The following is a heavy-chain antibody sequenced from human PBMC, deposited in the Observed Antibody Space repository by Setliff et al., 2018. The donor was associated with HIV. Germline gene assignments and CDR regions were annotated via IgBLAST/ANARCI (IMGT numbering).Heavy chain of an antibody. D-gene: IGHD6-19*01. CDR1: GESFSGYD. Sequence: PSETLSLTCAVYGESFSGYDWTWIRQPPGEGLEWIGEINHSGRTNYSPFLKSRVTISVDTSKNQFSLRLNSVTAADTAVYYCARGKWLVRSFLFDYWGQGSLVTVSS. CDR3: ARGKWLVRSFLFDY. V-gene: IGHV4-34*01. CDR2: INHSGRT. J-gene: IGHJ4*02.